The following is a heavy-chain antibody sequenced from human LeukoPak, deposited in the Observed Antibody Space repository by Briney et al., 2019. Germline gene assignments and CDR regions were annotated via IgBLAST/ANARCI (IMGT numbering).Heavy chain of an antibody. J-gene: IGHJ4*02. D-gene: IGHD6-19*01. V-gene: IGHV5-51*01. Sequence: GESLKISCKGSGYSFTSYWIGWVRQMPGKGLEGMGIIYPGDSDTRYSPSFQGQVTISADKSISTAYLQWSSLKASDTAMYYCARHSYSSGSRYYFDYWGQGTLVTVSS. CDR3: ARHSYSSGSRYYFDY. CDR2: IYPGDSDT. CDR1: GYSFTSYW.